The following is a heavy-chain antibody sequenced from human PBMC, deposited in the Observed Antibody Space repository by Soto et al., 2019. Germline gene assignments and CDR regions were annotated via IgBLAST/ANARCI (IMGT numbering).Heavy chain of an antibody. D-gene: IGHD2-8*01. CDR3: ARDTYRVYVGYFGP. V-gene: IGHV4-30-2*01. CDR1: GDTISTGGYT. Sequence: QLQLQESGSRLVKSSETLSLTCDVSGDTISTGGYTWAWIRQPPGEAREWIGHTYHRGNHYYNPSLQGRVIISVDRSKYTFSVKVRSVTAADPAVYYCARDTYRVYVGYFGPWGQGILVTVSS. J-gene: IGHJ4*02. CDR2: TYHRGNH.